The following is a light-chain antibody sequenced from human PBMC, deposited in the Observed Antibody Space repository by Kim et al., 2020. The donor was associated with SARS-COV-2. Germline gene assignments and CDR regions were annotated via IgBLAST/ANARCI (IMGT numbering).Light chain of an antibody. CDR2: RYN. Sequence: GQRVTISCSGSSSNIGGNTVNWYQQLPGTAPKLLIYRYNQRPSGVPDRFSGSRSGTSASLASSGLQSEDEADYYCAVWDDSLNGVVFGGGTQLTVL. V-gene: IGLV1-44*01. CDR3: AVWDDSLNGVV. CDR1: SSNIGGNT. J-gene: IGLJ2*01.